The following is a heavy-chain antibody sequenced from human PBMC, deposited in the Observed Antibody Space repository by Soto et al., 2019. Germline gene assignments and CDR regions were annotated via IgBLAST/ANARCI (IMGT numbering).Heavy chain of an antibody. J-gene: IGHJ4*02. CDR1: GFTFSTYS. CDR2: FSSSSKYI. V-gene: IGHV3-21*01. D-gene: IGHD3-22*01. CDR3: ARGNADYYESSGYFDY. Sequence: GSLRLSCAASGFTFSTYSMNWVRQAPGKGLEWVSSFSSSSKYIFYADSVKGRFTISRDNAKNSVHLQMNSLRGEDTAVYYCARGNADYYESSGYFDYWGQGTLVTVSS.